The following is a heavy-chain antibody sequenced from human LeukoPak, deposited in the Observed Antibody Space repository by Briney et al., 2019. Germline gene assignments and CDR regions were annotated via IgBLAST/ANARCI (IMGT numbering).Heavy chain of an antibody. D-gene: IGHD4-23*01. V-gene: IGHV1-69*02. CDR3: ARAIGGNSFDY. Sequence: ASVKVSCKASGGTFSSYTISWVRQAPGQGLEWMGRIIPILGIANYAQKFQGRVTITADKSTSTAYMELSSLRSEDTAVYYCARAIGGNSFDYWGQGTLVTVSS. CDR2: IIPILGIA. CDR1: GGTFSSYT. J-gene: IGHJ4*02.